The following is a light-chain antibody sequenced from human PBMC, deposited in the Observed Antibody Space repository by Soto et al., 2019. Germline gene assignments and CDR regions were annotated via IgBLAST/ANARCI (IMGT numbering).Light chain of an antibody. CDR1: LSLVYSDGNTY. Sequence: DVVLTQSPLSLPVTLGQPASISCRSSLSLVYSDGNTYLNWFQQRPGQSPRRLISKVSNRDSGVPDRFSGSASGTDFTLSISRVEAEDVGVYYCMQGTHWPPSFGGGTKVEIK. CDR2: KVS. V-gene: IGKV2-30*01. CDR3: MQGTHWPPS. J-gene: IGKJ4*01.